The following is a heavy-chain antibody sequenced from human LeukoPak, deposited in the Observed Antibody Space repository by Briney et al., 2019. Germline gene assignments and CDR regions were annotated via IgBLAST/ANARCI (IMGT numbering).Heavy chain of an antibody. CDR3: VNGAPTVALVYYYYGMDV. V-gene: IGHV3-64D*09. CDR2: IGTYGDST. D-gene: IGHD4-23*01. Sequence: PGGSLRLSCSASGFSFSNFFMHWVRQAPGKGLEYVSGIGTYGDSTYYADSLKGRFSIYRDNSKDTLYLQMSSLRAEDTAVYYCVNGAPTVALVYYYYGMDVWGQGTTVSVSS. CDR1: GFSFSNFF. J-gene: IGHJ6*02.